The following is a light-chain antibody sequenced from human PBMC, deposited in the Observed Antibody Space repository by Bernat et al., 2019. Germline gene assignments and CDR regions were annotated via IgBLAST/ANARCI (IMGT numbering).Light chain of an antibody. CDR3: QQYGDSPGT. V-gene: IGKV3-20*01. CDR1: QSVTSNY. CDR2: GAS. J-gene: IGKJ1*01. Sequence: EVVLTQSPDTLSSSPGERATLSCRASQSVTSNYLAWYQHEPGQAPRLLIYGASSRATGIPDRFSGSGSGTDFTLTISGLEPEDFAVYFCQQYGDSPGTFGQGTKLEIK.